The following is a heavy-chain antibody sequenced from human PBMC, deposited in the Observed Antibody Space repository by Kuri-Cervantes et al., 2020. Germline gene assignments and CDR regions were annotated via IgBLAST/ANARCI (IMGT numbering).Heavy chain of an antibody. J-gene: IGHJ4*02. Sequence: GSLRLSCTVSGGSVSSRNYYWSWIRQPPGKGLEWIGYFYYSGSTNYSPSLKSRVTISVDTSKNQFSLKLSSVTAADTAVYYCATGAMVQAVTILYSFDYWGQGTLVTVSS. CDR1: GGSVSSRNYY. CDR2: FYYSGST. V-gene: IGHV4-61*01. D-gene: IGHD3-10*01. CDR3: ATGAMVQAVTILYSFDY.